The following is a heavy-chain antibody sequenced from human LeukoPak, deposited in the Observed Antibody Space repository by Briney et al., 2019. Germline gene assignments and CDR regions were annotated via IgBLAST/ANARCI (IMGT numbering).Heavy chain of an antibody. J-gene: IGHJ5*02. CDR2: IYYSGIT. V-gene: IGHV4-39*07. CDR3: ARGDIVVVPAAIVAWFDP. D-gene: IGHD2-2*02. Sequence: SETLSLTCTVSGGSISSSTYYCGWVRQPPGKGLEWIGSIYYSGITYYNPSLKSRVTISVDTSKNQFSLELSSVTAADTAVYYCARGDIVVVPAAIVAWFDPWGQGTLVTVSS. CDR1: GGSISSSTYY.